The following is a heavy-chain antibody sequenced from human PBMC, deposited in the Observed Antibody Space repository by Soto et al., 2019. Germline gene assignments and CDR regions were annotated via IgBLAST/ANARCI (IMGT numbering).Heavy chain of an antibody. CDR3: AKVAGYSKRGYYYYGMGV. CDR1: GFTFSSYG. Sequence: LRLSCAASGFTFSSYGMHWVRQAPGKGLEWVAVISYDGSNKYYADSVKGRFTISRDNSKNTLYLQMNSLRAEDTAVYYCAKVAGYSKRGYYYYGMGVWGQGTTVTVSS. D-gene: IGHD4-4*01. CDR2: ISYDGSNK. V-gene: IGHV3-30*18. J-gene: IGHJ6*02.